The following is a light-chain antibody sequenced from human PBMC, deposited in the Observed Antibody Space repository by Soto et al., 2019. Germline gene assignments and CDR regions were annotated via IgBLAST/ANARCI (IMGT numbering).Light chain of an antibody. CDR2: DGS. J-gene: IGLJ2*01. CDR1: SSDVGSYNL. Sequence: QSALTQPASVSGSPGQSITISCTGTSSDVGSYNLVSWYQQHPGKAPKLMIYDGSKRPSGVFNRFSGSKSGNTASLTISGLQDEDDADYYCCSYAGSVVFGGGTKLTVL. V-gene: IGLV2-23*01. CDR3: CSYAGSVV.